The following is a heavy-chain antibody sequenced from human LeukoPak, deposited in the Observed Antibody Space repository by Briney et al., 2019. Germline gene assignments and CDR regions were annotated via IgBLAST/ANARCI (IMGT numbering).Heavy chain of an antibody. D-gene: IGHD5-18*01. CDR2: ISGTGSTM. J-gene: IGHJ4*02. V-gene: IGHV3-48*03. Sequence: GGSLRLSCAASGFTFSNFEFNWVRQAPGKGLEWVSYISGTGSTMYYADSVKGRFTISRDDAKNSLSLQMKSLRADDTAVYYCARAQWPPDGYPFDYWGQGTLVTVSS. CDR3: ARAQWPPDGYPFDY. CDR1: GFTFSNFE.